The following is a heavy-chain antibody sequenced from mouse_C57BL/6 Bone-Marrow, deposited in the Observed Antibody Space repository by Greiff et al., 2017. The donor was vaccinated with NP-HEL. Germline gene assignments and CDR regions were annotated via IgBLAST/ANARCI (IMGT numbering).Heavy chain of an antibody. CDR2: INPNNGGT. J-gene: IGHJ2*01. Sequence: EVQLQQSGPELVKPGASVKISCKASGYTFTDYYMNWVKQSHGKSLEWIGDINPNNGGTSYNQKFKGKATLTVDKYSSTAYMELCSLTSEDSAVYYCASSRDYDGSSYPWGQGTTLTVSS. V-gene: IGHV1-26*01. CDR3: ASSRDYDGSSYP. CDR1: GYTFTDYY. D-gene: IGHD1-1*01.